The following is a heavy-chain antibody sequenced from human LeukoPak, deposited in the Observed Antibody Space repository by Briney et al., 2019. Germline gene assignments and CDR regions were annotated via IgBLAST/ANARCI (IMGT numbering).Heavy chain of an antibody. CDR2: INHDGSST. J-gene: IGHJ4*02. D-gene: IGHD3-10*01. V-gene: IGHV3-74*01. Sequence: GGSLRLSCAASGFTFRSYWMHWVRQAPGKGLVWVSRINHDGSSTRYADSVKGRITVSRDNAKNTLFLQMDSLRAEDTAVYYCCPQGSYYNFDDWGQGTLVTVSS. CDR1: GFTFRSYW. CDR3: CPQGSYYNFDD.